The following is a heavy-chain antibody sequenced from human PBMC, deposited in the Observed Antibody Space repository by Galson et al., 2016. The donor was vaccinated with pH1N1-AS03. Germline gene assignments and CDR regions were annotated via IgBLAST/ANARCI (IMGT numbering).Heavy chain of an antibody. D-gene: IGHD1-7*01. V-gene: IGHV3-48*03. CDR2: ITSSGSTI. CDR1: GFTFSSYE. CDR3: ARALRLIGTTET. Sequence: SLRLSCAASGFTFSSYEMNWVRQAPGKGLEWVSYITSSGSTIYNADSVKGRFTISRDNAKNSLYPQVNSLRDEDTGVYYCARALRLIGTTETWGQGTLVTVSS. J-gene: IGHJ5*02.